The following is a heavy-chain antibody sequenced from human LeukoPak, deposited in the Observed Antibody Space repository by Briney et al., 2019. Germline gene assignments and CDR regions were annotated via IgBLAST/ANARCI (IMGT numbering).Heavy chain of an antibody. CDR2: IKEGGSKR. Sequence: GGSLRLSCAASGFTFSTYWVSWVRQAPGKGLEWVANIKEGGSKRYYVDSVRGRFSTTRDNAKNSLYLQMNSLRAEDTAVYYCARVGYGGNAKDYWGQGTLVTVSS. D-gene: IGHD4-23*01. J-gene: IGHJ4*02. V-gene: IGHV3-7*04. CDR3: ARVGYGGNAKDY. CDR1: GFTFSTYW.